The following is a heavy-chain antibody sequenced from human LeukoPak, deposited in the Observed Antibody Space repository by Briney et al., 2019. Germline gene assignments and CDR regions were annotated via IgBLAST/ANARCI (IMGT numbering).Heavy chain of an antibody. D-gene: IGHD3-10*01. J-gene: IGHJ4*02. CDR1: GYTCTGYY. CDR3: ARDSGSGTQGDY. Sequence: GASVKVSCKASGYTCTGYYMHWVRQAPGQGLEWMGWINPNSGGTNYAQKFQGRVTMTRDTSISTAYMELSRLRSDDTAVYYCARDSGSGTQGDYWGQGTLVTVSS. CDR2: INPNSGGT. V-gene: IGHV1-2*02.